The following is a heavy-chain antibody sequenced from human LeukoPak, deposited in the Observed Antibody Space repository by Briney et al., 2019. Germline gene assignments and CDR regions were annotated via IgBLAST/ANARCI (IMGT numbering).Heavy chain of an antibody. V-gene: IGHV4-59*01. CDR1: GGSISSYY. Sequence: SETLSLTCTVSGGSISSYYWSWIRQPPGKGLEWIGYIYYSGSTNYNPSLKSRVTISVDTSKNQFSLKLSSVTAADTAVYYCARDLLRPWLDYYMDVWGKGTTVTVSS. CDR3: ARDLLRPWLDYYMDV. D-gene: IGHD3-16*01. CDR2: IYYSGST. J-gene: IGHJ6*03.